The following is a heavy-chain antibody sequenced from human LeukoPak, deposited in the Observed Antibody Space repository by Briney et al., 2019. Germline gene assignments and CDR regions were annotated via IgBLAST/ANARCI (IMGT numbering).Heavy chain of an antibody. D-gene: IGHD2-8*01. J-gene: IGHJ4*02. CDR2: VYYTGST. V-gene: IGHV4-59*08. CDR3: ARRCPPARIDY. Sequence: SETLSLTCTVSGGSISSYYWSWVRQPPGKGLEWIGFVYYTGSTNYSPSLKSRVTISVDTSKNQFSLKLSSVTAADTAVYYCARRCPPARIDYWGQGTLVTVSS. CDR1: GGSISSYY.